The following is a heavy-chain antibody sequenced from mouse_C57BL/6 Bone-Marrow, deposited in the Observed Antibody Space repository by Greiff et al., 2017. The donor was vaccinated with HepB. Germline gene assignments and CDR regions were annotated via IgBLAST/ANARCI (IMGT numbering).Heavy chain of an antibody. J-gene: IGHJ2*01. CDR1: GFTFSTSG. CDR3: VRDRFDYYFDF. Sequence: EVMLVESGGDLVKPGGSLKLSCVASGFTFSTSGMSWVRQTPDKRLEWVATINTGGTYTYYPDSVKGRFTISNDTAKDTLFLQMSSLKSEDTAIYYCVRDRFDYYFDFWGQGTTLTVSA. D-gene: IGHD2-14*01. V-gene: IGHV5-6*01. CDR2: INTGGTYT.